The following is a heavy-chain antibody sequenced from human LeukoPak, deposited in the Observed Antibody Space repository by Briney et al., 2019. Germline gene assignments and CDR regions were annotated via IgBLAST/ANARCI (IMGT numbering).Heavy chain of an antibody. D-gene: IGHD3-3*01. Sequence: ASVKVSCKASGYTFTSYYMHWVRQAPGQGLEWMGIINPSGGSTSYAQKFQGRVTMTRDTSTSTVYMELSSLRSEDTAVYYCARVGGGDFWSGLVYYYGMDVWGQGTTVTVSS. V-gene: IGHV1-46*01. CDR1: GYTFTSYY. J-gene: IGHJ6*02. CDR3: ARVGGGDFWSGLVYYYGMDV. CDR2: INPSGGST.